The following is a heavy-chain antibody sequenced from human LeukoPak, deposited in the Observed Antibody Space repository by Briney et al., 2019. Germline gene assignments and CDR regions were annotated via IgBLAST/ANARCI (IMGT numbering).Heavy chain of an antibody. J-gene: IGHJ4*02. CDR2: IGGSGGST. V-gene: IGHV3-23*01. D-gene: IGHD3-3*01. Sequence: GGSLRLSCTASGFTFSRYAMSWVRQAPGKGLEWVSAIGGSGGSTYYADNVKGRFTISRDNSKNTLYLQVNSLRAEDTAVYYCAKVTGYDDFWSGYCLFDYWGQGTLVTVSS. CDR1: GFTFSRYA. CDR3: AKVTGYDDFWSGYCLFDY.